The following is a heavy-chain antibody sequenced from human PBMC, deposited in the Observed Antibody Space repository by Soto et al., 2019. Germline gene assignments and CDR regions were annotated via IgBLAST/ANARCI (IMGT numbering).Heavy chain of an antibody. D-gene: IGHD3-22*01. CDR1: GFTFGDYA. V-gene: IGHV3-49*03. J-gene: IGHJ4*02. CDR3: TRDPKIEYYDSSGSPFEY. CDR2: IRSKAYGGTT. Sequence: GGSLRLSCTASGFTFGDYAMSWFRQAPGKGLEWVGFIRSKAYGGTTEYAASVKGRFTVSRDDSKSIAYLQMNSLKTEDTAVYYCTRDPKIEYYDSSGSPFEYGGQGTLVPVSS.